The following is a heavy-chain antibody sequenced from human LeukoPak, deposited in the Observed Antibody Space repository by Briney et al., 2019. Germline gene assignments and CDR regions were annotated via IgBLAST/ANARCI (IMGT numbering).Heavy chain of an antibody. D-gene: IGHD3-16*01. V-gene: IGHV3-23*01. CDR3: AKVRKGVGAFDL. Sequence: PGGSLRLSCAASGFTFSSYAMSWVRQAPGKGLEWVSAFSGSGGSTYYADSVKGRFTISRDNSKNTLYLQMNSLRAEDTAVYYCAKVRKGVGAFDLWGQGTMVTVSS. CDR1: GFTFSSYA. CDR2: FSGSGGST. J-gene: IGHJ3*01.